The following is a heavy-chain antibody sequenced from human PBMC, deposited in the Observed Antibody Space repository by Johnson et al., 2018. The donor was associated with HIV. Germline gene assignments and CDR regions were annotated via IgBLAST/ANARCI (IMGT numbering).Heavy chain of an antibody. Sequence: QVQLVESGGGVVQPGRSLRLSFAASGFTFSSYGMHWVRQAPGKGLEWVAAIGYDGSNKYYADSVKGRLIISRDNSKNTLYLQINSVRAEDTAVYYCAKDKMYSDSSGSKEGGVAFDIWGQGTMVTVSS. J-gene: IGHJ3*02. V-gene: IGHV3-33*06. CDR1: GFTFSSYG. CDR2: IGYDGSNK. D-gene: IGHD3-22*01. CDR3: AKDKMYSDSSGSKEGGVAFDI.